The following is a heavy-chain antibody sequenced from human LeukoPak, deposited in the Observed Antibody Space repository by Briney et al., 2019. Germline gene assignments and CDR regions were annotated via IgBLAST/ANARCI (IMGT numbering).Heavy chain of an antibody. V-gene: IGHV3-11*01. CDR3: ARESANDYGDNHAGACLDY. CDR1: GFAFSRYY. D-gene: IGHD4-17*01. J-gene: IGHJ4*02. Sequence: GGSQRLSCAATGFAFSRYYMSWIRQAPGKGLEWVSYISSTGSTIYYADSVKGRFTISRDNAKNSLYLQMNSLRAEDTAVYYCARESANDYGDNHAGACLDYWGQGNLVTVSS. CDR2: ISSTGSTI.